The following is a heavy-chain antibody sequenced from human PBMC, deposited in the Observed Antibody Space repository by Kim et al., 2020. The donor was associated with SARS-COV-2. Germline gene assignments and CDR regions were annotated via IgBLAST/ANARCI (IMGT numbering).Heavy chain of an antibody. V-gene: IGHV3-30*03. D-gene: IGHD6-19*01. CDR2: ISYDGSNK. CDR3: ASPYSSGWYNYYYYGMDV. CDR1: GFTFSSYG. J-gene: IGHJ6*01. Sequence: GGSLRLSCAASGFTFSSYGMHWVRQAPGKGLEWVAVISYDGSNKYYADSVKGRFTISRDNSKNTLYLQMNSLRAEDTAVYYCASPYSSGWYNYYYYGMDV.